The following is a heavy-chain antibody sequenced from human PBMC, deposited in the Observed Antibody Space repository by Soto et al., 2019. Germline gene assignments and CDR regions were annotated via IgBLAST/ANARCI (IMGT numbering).Heavy chain of an antibody. Sequence: QLQLQESGPGLVKPSETLSLTCTVSGGSISSSSYYWGWIRQPPGKGLEWIGSIYYSGSTYYNPSLKSRVTISVDTSKNQFSLKLSSVTAADTAVYYCARRGYSGYVSCFDYWGQGTLVTVSS. D-gene: IGHD5-12*01. J-gene: IGHJ4*02. V-gene: IGHV4-39*01. CDR2: IYYSGST. CDR1: GGSISSSSYY. CDR3: ARRGYSGYVSCFDY.